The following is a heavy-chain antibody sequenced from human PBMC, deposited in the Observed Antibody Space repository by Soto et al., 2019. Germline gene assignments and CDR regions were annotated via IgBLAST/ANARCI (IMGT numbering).Heavy chain of an antibody. CDR2: IDPSDSYT. Sequence: GESLKISCKGSGYSFTSYWISWVRQMPGKGLEWMGRIDPSDSYTNYSPSFQGHVTISADKSISTAYLQWSSLKASDTAMYYCTRRELYCSSTSCREYWGRGTLVTVSS. V-gene: IGHV5-10-1*01. D-gene: IGHD2-2*01. CDR3: TRRELYCSSTSCREY. CDR1: GYSFTSYW. J-gene: IGHJ4*02.